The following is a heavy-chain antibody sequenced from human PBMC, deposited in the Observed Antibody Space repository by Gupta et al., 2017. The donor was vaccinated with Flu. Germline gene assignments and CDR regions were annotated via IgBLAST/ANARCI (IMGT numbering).Heavy chain of an antibody. CDR2: VGAGGDRT. D-gene: IGHD6-13*01. Sequence: VRQASGKGLEWVSTVGAGGDRTYYADSVMGRFTISRDNSKNTVYLQMNSLRGDDTAVYYCAKDRSGNPAIDYWGQGTLVTVSA. CDR3: AKDRSGNPAIDY. J-gene: IGHJ4*02. V-gene: IGHV3-23*01.